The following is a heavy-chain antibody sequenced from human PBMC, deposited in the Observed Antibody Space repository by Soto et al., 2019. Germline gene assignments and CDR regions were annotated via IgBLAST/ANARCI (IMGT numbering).Heavy chain of an antibody. CDR2: ISGSGSKI. Sequence: GGSLRLSCAASGFTFSDYYMSWIRQAPGKGLEWISYISGSGSKIYYADSVKGRFTISRDNSKNSLYLQMNSLRAEDTAVYYCARDTAWYYYGSGSLRYYYYGMDVWGQGTTVTVSS. J-gene: IGHJ6*02. V-gene: IGHV3-11*04. D-gene: IGHD3-10*01. CDR1: GFTFSDYY. CDR3: ARDTAWYYYGSGSLRYYYYGMDV.